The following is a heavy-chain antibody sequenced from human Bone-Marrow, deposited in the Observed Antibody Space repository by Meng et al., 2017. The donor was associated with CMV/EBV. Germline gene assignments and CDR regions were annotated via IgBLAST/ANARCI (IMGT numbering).Heavy chain of an antibody. J-gene: IGHJ4*02. V-gene: IGHV3-74*01. CDR2: INSDGSST. Sequence: GESLKISCAASGFTFSSYWMHWVRQAPGKGLVWVSRINSDGSSTSYADSVKGRFTISRDNAKNTLYPQMNSLRAEDTAVYYCARESSSSGWLRRWGQGTLVTVSS. CDR3: ARESSSSGWLRR. CDR1: GFTFSSYW. D-gene: IGHD6-19*01.